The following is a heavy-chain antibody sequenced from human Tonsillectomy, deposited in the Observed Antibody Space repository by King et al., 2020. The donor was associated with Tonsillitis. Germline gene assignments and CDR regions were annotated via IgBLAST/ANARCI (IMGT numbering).Heavy chain of an antibody. V-gene: IGHV3-49*05. D-gene: IGHD2-2*02. J-gene: IGHJ6*02. Sequence: QLVESGGGLVKPGRSLRLSCTASGFTFGDYAMSWFRQAPGKGLEWVGFIRSKAYGGTTEYAASVKGRFTISRDDSKSIAYRQMNSLKTEDTAVYYCTRDLQGYCSSTSCYNLYYYYYYGMDVWGQGTTVTVSS. CDR1: GFTFGDYA. CDR3: TRDLQGYCSSTSCYNLYYYYYYGMDV. CDR2: IRSKAYGGTT.